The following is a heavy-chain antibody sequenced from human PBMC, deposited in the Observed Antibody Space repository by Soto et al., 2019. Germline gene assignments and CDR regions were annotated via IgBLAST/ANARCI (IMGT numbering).Heavy chain of an antibody. Sequence: SETLSLTCTVSGGSISSYYWSWIRQPPGKGLEWIGRIYATGTTDYNPSLKSRVMMSVDTSKKQFSLKLRSVTAADTAVYYCVRDGTKTLRDWFDPWGQGISVTVSS. V-gene: IGHV4-4*07. J-gene: IGHJ5*02. CDR1: GGSISSYY. D-gene: IGHD1-1*01. CDR2: IYATGTT. CDR3: VRDGTKTLRDWFDP.